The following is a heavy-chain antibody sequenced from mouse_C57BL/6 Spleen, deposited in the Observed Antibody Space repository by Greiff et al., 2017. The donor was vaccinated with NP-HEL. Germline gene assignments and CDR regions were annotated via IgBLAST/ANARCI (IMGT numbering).Heavy chain of an antibody. CDR3: ARVITTVVMDY. CDR1: GFTFSSYA. Sequence: EVHLVESGGGLVKPGGSLKLSCAASGFTFSSYAMSWVRQTPEKRLEWVATISDGGSYTYYPDNVKGRFTISRDNAKNNLYLQMSHLKSEDTAMYYCARVITTVVMDYWGQGTSVTVSS. J-gene: IGHJ4*01. CDR2: ISDGGSYT. D-gene: IGHD1-1*01. V-gene: IGHV5-4*01.